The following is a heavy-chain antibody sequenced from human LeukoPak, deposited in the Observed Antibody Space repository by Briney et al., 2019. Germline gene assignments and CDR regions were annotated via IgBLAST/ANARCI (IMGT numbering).Heavy chain of an antibody. V-gene: IGHV4-39*01. CDR1: GGSISGSDYY. CDR3: ARQDYADAFYN. CDR2: VLYTGIT. D-gene: IGHD4-17*01. Sequence: ASENLSLTCTVPGGSISGSDYYWGWVRQPPGKGLEWIGSVLYTGITDYNPSLKSRLSISVDMSKTQFSLRLSSVTAADTAVYYCARQDYADAFYNWGQGTLVTVSS. J-gene: IGHJ4*02.